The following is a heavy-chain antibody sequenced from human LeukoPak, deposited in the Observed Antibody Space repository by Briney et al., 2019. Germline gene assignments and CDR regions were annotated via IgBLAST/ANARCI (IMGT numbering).Heavy chain of an antibody. Sequence: PGGSLRLSCAASRFTFSSYAMSWVRQAPGRGLEWVSAISGSGGSTYYADSVKGRFTISRDTSKNTLYLQMNSLRAEDTAVYYCAKDLVGATGLDAFDIWGQGTMVTVSS. CDR2: ISGSGGST. J-gene: IGHJ3*02. V-gene: IGHV3-23*01. CDR1: RFTFSSYA. D-gene: IGHD1-26*01. CDR3: AKDLVGATGLDAFDI.